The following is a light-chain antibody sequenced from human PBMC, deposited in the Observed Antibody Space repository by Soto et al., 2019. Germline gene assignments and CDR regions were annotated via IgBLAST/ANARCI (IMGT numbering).Light chain of an antibody. CDR2: GAS. Sequence: EIVLTQSPGSLSLSLGERATLSCRASQSVDSAFFAWYQQKPGQPPRLLMYGASRRATGIPDRFSGSGSGTDFTLTISRLEPEDFALYYCQQYASSLTFVQGTKVEI. V-gene: IGKV3-20*01. J-gene: IGKJ1*01. CDR3: QQYASSLT. CDR1: QSVDSAF.